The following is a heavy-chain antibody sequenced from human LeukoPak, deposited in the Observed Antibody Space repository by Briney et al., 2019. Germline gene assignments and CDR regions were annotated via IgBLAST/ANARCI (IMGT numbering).Heavy chain of an antibody. CDR2: ISAYNGNT. Sequence: ASVKVSCKASGYTFTSYGISWVRQPPGQGLEWMGWISAYNGNTNYAQKLQGRVTMTTDTSTSTAYMELRSLRSDETAVYYCARDFVWLPSDYYYYGMDVWGKGTTVTVSS. D-gene: IGHD3-9*01. V-gene: IGHV1-18*04. CDR3: ARDFVWLPSDYYYYGMDV. CDR1: GYTFTSYG. J-gene: IGHJ6*04.